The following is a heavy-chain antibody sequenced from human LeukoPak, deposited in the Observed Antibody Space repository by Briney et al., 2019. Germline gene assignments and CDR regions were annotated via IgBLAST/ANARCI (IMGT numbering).Heavy chain of an antibody. CDR3: ARDGGGYSGYEENAFDI. J-gene: IGHJ3*02. D-gene: IGHD5-12*01. CDR1: GGSISSGGYY. Sequence: PSQTLSLTCTVSGGSISSGGYYWSWIRQHPGKGLEWIGYIYYSGSTYYNPSLKSRVTISVDTSKNQFSLKLSSVTAADTAVYYCARDGGGYSGYEENAFDIWGQGTMVTVSS. CDR2: IYYSGST. V-gene: IGHV4-31*03.